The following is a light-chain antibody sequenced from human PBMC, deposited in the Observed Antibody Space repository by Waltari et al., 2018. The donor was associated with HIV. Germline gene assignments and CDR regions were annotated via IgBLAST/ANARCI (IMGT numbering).Light chain of an antibody. CDR3: QHYYDTLVT. CDR2: EVT. J-gene: IGLJ2*01. Sequence: QSALTQPASVSGSPGQSITISCTGTSSDFGAYNYVSWYQQHPGKAPKLMIYEVTNRPSGVSDRFSGSKSGNTASLTISGLQAEDEADYYCQHYYDTLVTFGGGT. CDR1: SSDFGAYNY. V-gene: IGLV2-14*01.